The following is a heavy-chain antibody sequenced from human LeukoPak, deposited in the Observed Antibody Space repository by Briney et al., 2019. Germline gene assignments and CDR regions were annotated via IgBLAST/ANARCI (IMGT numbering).Heavy chain of an antibody. CDR3: ARTFSIFGVAFDP. J-gene: IGHJ5*02. V-gene: IGHV5-51*01. CDR1: GYSFTNYW. Sequence: GESLKISCKGSGYSFTNYWIGWVRQMPGKGLEWMGIIYPGDFDTRYSPSFQGQVTISADKSISTAYPRWSSLKASDTAMYYCARTFSIFGVAFDPWGQGTLVTVSS. D-gene: IGHD3-3*01. CDR2: IYPGDFDT.